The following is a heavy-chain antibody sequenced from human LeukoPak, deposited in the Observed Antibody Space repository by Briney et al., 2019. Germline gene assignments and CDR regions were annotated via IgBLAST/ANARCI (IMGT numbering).Heavy chain of an antibody. CDR2: ISFDGNQE. D-gene: IGHD3-16*02. J-gene: IGHJ4*02. V-gene: IGHV3-30*03. Sequence: GGSLRLSCVASGFTFSSYGMHWVRQAPGRRLEWVAVISFDGNQEYYPDSVKGRFTISRDNSKNTLYLQMNGLKTEDTAVYYCAREGSIVARTDYWGQGALVIVSS. CDR3: AREGSIVARTDY. CDR1: GFTFSSYG.